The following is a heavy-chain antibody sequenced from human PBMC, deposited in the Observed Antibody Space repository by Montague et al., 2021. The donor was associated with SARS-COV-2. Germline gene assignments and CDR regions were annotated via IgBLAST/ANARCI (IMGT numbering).Heavy chain of an antibody. J-gene: IGHJ5*02. V-gene: IGHV4-31*03. D-gene: IGHD3-10*01. Sequence: TLSLTCTVSGGSISSGGYYWSWIRQHPGKGLEWIGYIYYSGSXXYNPSLKSRVTISVDTSKNQFSLKLSSVTAADTAVYYCARARRGSGSGSYFDILVNWFDPWGQGTLVTVSS. CDR1: GGSISSGGYY. CDR2: IYYSGSX. CDR3: ARARRGSGSGSYFDILVNWFDP.